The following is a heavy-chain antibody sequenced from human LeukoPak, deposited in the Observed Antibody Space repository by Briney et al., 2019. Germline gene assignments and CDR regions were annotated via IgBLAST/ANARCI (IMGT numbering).Heavy chain of an antibody. CDR3: ARDQDDYGGNSPLGY. CDR2: INTDGSRT. V-gene: IGHV3-74*01. J-gene: IGHJ4*02. D-gene: IGHD4-23*01. CDR1: GFNFGIYG. Sequence: GGSLRLSCTASGFNFGIYGMHWVRQAPGKGLVWVSRINTDGSRTTYADSVKGRFTISRDNAKNTLYLQMNSLGAEDTAVYYCARDQDDYGGNSPLGYWGQGTLVTVSS.